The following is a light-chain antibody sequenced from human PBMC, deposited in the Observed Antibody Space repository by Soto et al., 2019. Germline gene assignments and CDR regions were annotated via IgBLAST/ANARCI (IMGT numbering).Light chain of an antibody. CDR2: KTS. Sequence: EIAMTQTPLSSPVTLGQPASISCRSSQSLLDSDGETYLSWLQQRPGQPPRLLIYKTSSRFSGVPDRFSGSGAGTDFTLKISRVEVEDVGVYYCMQATQFPHTFGQGTKLEI. J-gene: IGKJ2*01. CDR1: QSLLDSDGETY. V-gene: IGKV2-24*01. CDR3: MQATQFPHT.